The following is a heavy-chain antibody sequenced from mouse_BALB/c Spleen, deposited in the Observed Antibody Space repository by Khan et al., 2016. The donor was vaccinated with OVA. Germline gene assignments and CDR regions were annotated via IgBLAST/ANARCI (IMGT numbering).Heavy chain of an antibody. D-gene: IGHD2-3*01. CDR3: AGSPDGYYPLAD. CDR2: IDPYNGGT. CDR1: GYAFTTYN. Sequence: EVQLQESGPELVRPGASVKVSCKASGYAFTTYNIYWVKQSHGKSLEWIGYIDPYNGGTNYNQNFKDKATLTVDKSSSAAYMHLDSLTSEDSAVYFCAGSPDGYYPLADWGQGTLVTVSA. J-gene: IGHJ3*01. V-gene: IGHV1S135*01.